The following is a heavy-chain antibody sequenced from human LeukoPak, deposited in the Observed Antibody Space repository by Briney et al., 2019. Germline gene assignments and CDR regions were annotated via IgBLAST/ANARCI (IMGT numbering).Heavy chain of an antibody. D-gene: IGHD3-22*01. CDR3: ARDTRLNYYDSSGLFDP. CDR1: GGTFSSYA. CDR2: IIPIFGTA. V-gene: IGHV1-69*13. Sequence: GASVKVSCKASGGTFSSYAISWVRQAPGQGLEWMGGIIPIFGTANYAQKFQGRVTITADESTSTAYMELSSLRSEDTAVYYCARDTRLNYYDSSGLFDPWGQGTLVTVSS. J-gene: IGHJ5*02.